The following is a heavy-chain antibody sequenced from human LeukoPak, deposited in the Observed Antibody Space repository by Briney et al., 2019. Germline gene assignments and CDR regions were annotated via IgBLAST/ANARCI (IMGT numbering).Heavy chain of an antibody. J-gene: IGHJ4*02. D-gene: IGHD6-19*01. CDR1: GYTFTGYY. V-gene: IGHV1-2*02. CDR3: ARDGGGGWYKSGIYYFDY. Sequence: ASVKVSCKASGYTFTGYYMHWVRQAPGQGLEWMGWINPNSGGTNYAQKFQGRVTMTRDTSISTAYMELSRLRSDDTAVYYCARDGGGGWYKSGIYYFDYWGQGPLVPVSS. CDR2: INPNSGGT.